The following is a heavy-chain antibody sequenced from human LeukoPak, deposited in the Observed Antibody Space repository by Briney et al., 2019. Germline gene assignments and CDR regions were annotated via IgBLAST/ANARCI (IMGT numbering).Heavy chain of an antibody. CDR3: ARSHPDYYDSSGYLFDY. J-gene: IGHJ4*02. D-gene: IGHD3-22*01. Sequence: PSETLSLTCTVSGGSISSYYWSWIRQPAGKGLEWIGRIYSSGSTNYNPSLKSRVTISVDTSKNQFSLKLSSVTAADTAVYYCARSHPDYYDSSGYLFDYWGQGTLVTVSS. CDR1: GGSISSYY. CDR2: IYSSGST. V-gene: IGHV4-4*07.